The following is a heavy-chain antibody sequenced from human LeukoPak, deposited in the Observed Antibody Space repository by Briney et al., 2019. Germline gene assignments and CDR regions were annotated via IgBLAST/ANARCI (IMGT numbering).Heavy chain of an antibody. Sequence: GGSLRLSCAASGFTFSSYAMSWVRQASGKGLEWVSAISGSGGSTYYADSVKGRFTISRDNSKNTLYLQMNSLRAEDTAVYYCAKLPSSGYYYDSSGYYRDYWGQGTLVTVSS. V-gene: IGHV3-23*01. D-gene: IGHD3-22*01. CDR2: ISGSGGST. J-gene: IGHJ4*02. CDR3: AKLPSSGYYYDSSGYYRDY. CDR1: GFTFSSYA.